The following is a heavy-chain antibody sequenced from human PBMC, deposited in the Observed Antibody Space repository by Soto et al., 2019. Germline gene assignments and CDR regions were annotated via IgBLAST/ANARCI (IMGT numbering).Heavy chain of an antibody. J-gene: IGHJ4*02. V-gene: IGHV3-30-3*01. CDR2: ISYDGSNK. Sequence: HPGGSLRLSCAASGFTFSSYAMHWVRQAPGKGLEWVAVISYDGSNKYYADSVKGRFTISRDNSKNTLYLQMNSLRAEDTAVYYCARDGLGYCISTSCYIQYYFDYWGQGTLVTVSS. CDR1: GFTFSSYA. CDR3: ARDGLGYCISTSCYIQYYFDY. D-gene: IGHD2-2*02.